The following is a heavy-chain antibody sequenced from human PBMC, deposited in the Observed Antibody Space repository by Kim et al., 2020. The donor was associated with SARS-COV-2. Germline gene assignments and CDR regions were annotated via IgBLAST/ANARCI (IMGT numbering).Heavy chain of an antibody. V-gene: IGHV1-2*06. CDR2: VHPNSAST. CDR3: ARDGNAVGATEAFYY. D-gene: IGHD6-19*01. Sequence: ASVKVSCKASGYPFSYYYIHWVRQAPGQGLEWMGRVHPNSASTTYAQKFQGRVTMTWDTSIDTAYMDLRRLRSADTAVYFCARDGNAVGATEAFYYWGQG. J-gene: IGHJ4*02. CDR1: GYPFSYYY.